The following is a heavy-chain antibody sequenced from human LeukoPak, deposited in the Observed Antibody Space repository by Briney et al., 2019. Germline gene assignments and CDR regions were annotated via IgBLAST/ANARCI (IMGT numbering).Heavy chain of an antibody. CDR3: AKDPSITMIVVAYSAPDY. D-gene: IGHD3-22*01. CDR2: ISYNGSNK. V-gene: IGHV3-30*18. J-gene: IGHJ4*02. Sequence: GGSLRLSCAASEFTFSSYGMHWVRQAPGKGLEWVAVISYNGSNKYYADSVKGRFTISRDNSKNTLYLQMNSLRAEDTAVYYCAKDPSITMIVVAYSAPDYWGQGTLVTVSS. CDR1: EFTFSSYG.